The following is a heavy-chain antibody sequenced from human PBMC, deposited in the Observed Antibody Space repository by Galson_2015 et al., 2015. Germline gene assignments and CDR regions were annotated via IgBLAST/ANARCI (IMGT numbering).Heavy chain of an antibody. CDR2: IWYDGSNK. V-gene: IGHV3-33*01. CDR1: GFTFSSYG. CDR3: ARDSGSGSYPGDP. Sequence: SLRLSCAASGFTFSSYGMHWVRQAPGKGLEWVAVIWYDGSNKYYADSVKGRFTISRDNPKNTLYLQMNSLRAEDTAVYYCARDSGSGSYPGDPWGQGTLVTVSS. J-gene: IGHJ5*02. D-gene: IGHD3-10*01.